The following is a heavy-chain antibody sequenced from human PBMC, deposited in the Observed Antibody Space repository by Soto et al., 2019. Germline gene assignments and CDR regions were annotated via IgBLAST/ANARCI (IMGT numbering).Heavy chain of an antibody. CDR2: INHSGST. Sequence: SETLSLTCAVYGGSFSGYYWSWIRQPPGKGLEWIGKINHSGSTNYNPSLKSRVTISVDTSKNQFSLKLSSVTAADTVVYYCAIVRRGYSYHDAFDIWGQGTMVTVSS. CDR3: AIVRRGYSYHDAFDI. D-gene: IGHD5-18*01. J-gene: IGHJ3*02. CDR1: GGSFSGYY. V-gene: IGHV4-34*01.